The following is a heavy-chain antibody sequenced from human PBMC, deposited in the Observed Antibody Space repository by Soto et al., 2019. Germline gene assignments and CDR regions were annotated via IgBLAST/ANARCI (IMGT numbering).Heavy chain of an antibody. CDR1: GGTFSSYA. CDR3: GGIVGATIGPQYCYYYGMDV. CDR2: IIPIFGTA. V-gene: IGHV1-69*13. J-gene: IGHJ6*02. Sequence: GASVKVSCKASGGTFSSYAISWVRQAPGQGLEWMGGIIPIFGTANYAQKFQGRVTITADESTSTAYMELSSLRSEDTAVYYCGGIVGATIGPQYCYYYGMDVWGQGTTVTVSS. D-gene: IGHD1-26*01.